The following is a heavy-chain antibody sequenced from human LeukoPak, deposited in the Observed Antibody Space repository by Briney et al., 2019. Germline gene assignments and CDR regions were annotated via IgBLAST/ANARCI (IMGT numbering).Heavy chain of an antibody. V-gene: IGHV3-23*01. CDR3: VREDTPATANY. Sequence: PGGSLRLSCAASGFNFANHAMSWVRQTAGKGREWVSAIRGGGDITYYADSVKGRFTISRDNSKDTLFLQMHSLRPGDTAVYYCVREDTPATANYWGQGTLVTISS. CDR2: IRGGGDIT. J-gene: IGHJ4*02. D-gene: IGHD2-21*02. CDR1: GFNFANHA.